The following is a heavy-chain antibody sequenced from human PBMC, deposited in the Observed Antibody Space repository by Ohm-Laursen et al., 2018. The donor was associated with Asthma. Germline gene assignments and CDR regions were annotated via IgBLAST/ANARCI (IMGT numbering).Heavy chain of an antibody. V-gene: IGHV3-30-3*01. CDR1: GFTFRSYA. CDR3: AREPQMATPRNDVWKRPNWFDP. Sequence: SLRLSCSASGFTFRSYAIHWVRQAPGKGLEWVAVGGSYYDGGLKYYADSVNGRFTVSRDDSKNTLYLQMNSLRPDDTAVYYCAREPQMATPRNDVWKRPNWFDPWGQGSLVTVSS. D-gene: IGHD5-24*01. J-gene: IGHJ5*02. CDR2: GGSYYDGGLK.